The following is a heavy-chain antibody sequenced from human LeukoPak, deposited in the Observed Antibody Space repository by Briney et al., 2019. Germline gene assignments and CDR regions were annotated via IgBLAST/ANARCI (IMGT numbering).Heavy chain of an antibody. D-gene: IGHD2-2*01. CDR3: AREYCSSTSCYDSAGVVLNWFDP. V-gene: IGHV1-69*04. Sequence: SVKVSCKASGGTFSSYAISWVRQAPGQGLEWMGRIIPILGIANYAQKFQGRVTITADESTSTAYMELSSLRSEDTAVYYCAREYCSSTSCYDSAGVVLNWFDPWGQGTLVTVSS. CDR2: IIPILGIA. J-gene: IGHJ5*02. CDR1: GGTFSSYA.